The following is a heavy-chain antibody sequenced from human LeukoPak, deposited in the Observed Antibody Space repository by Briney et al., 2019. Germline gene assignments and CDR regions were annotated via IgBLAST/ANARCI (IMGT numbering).Heavy chain of an antibody. CDR2: INTNTGNP. D-gene: IGHD3-9*01. CDR1: GYTFTSYA. V-gene: IGHV7-4-1*02. J-gene: IGHJ6*02. CDR3: ARGTSYYDILTGYPDYGMGV. Sequence: ASVKVSCKASGYTFTSYAMNWVRQAPGQGLEWMGWINTNTGNPTYAQGFTGRFVFSLDTSVSTAYLQISSLKAEDTAVYYCARGTSYYDILTGYPDYGMGVWGQGTTVTVSS.